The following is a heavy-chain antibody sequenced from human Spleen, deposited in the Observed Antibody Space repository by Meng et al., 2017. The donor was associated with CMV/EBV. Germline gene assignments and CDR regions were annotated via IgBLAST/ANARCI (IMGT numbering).Heavy chain of an antibody. CDR3: ARGPPGGVVWTWGYYGMDV. J-gene: IGHJ6*02. V-gene: IGHV1-46*01. CDR2: INPSGGST. Sequence: ASVKVSCKASGYTFTTYYMHWVRQAPGQGREWMGIINPSGGSTSYAQKFQGRVTMTRDTSTSTVYMELSSLRSEDTAVYYCARGPPGGVVWTWGYYGMDVWGQGTTVTVSS. D-gene: IGHD3-16*01. CDR1: GYTFTTYY.